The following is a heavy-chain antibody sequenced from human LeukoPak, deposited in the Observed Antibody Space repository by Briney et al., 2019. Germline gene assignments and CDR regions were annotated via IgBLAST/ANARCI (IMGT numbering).Heavy chain of an antibody. V-gene: IGHV1-18*01. J-gene: IGHJ6*03. Sequence: ASVKVSCKASGYTFTSYGISWVRQAPGQGLEWMGWISAYNGNTNYAQKLQGRVTMTTDTSTSTAYMELRSLRSDDTAVYYCARVIRGSYYYYYYYMDVWGKGTTVTISS. CDR2: ISAYNGNT. CDR1: GYTFTSYG. D-gene: IGHD1-26*01. CDR3: ARVIRGSYYYYYYYMDV.